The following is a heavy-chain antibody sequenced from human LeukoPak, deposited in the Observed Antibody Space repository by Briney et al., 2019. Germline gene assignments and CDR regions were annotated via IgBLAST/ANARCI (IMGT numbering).Heavy chain of an antibody. D-gene: IGHD2-15*01. CDR2: INWNGGST. Sequence: PTGGSLRLSCAASRFTFDDYGMNWVRQAPGKGLEWVSGINWNGGSTGYADSVKGRFTISRDNAKNSLYLQMNSLRAEDTALYYCARVGVVAATGYYYYMDVWGKGTTVTVSS. CDR1: RFTFDDYG. J-gene: IGHJ6*03. V-gene: IGHV3-20*04. CDR3: ARVGVVAATGYYYYMDV.